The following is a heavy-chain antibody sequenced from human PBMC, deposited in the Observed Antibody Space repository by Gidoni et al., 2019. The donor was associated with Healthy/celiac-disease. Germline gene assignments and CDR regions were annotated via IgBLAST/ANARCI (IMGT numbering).Heavy chain of an antibody. CDR2: INSDGSST. J-gene: IGHJ3*02. CDR1: GFTFSSYW. CDR3: AREGIRRSGSYYSLAFDI. D-gene: IGHD1-26*01. Sequence: EVQLVESGGGLVQPGGSLRLSCAASGFTFSSYWMHWVRQAPGKGLVWVSRINSDGSSTSYADSVKGRFTISRDNAKNTLYLQMNSLRAEDTAVYYCAREGIRRSGSYYSLAFDIWGQGTMVTVSS. V-gene: IGHV3-74*01.